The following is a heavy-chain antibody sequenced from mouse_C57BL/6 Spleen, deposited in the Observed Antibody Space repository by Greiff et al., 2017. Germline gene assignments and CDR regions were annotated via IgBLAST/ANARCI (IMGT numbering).Heavy chain of an antibody. Sequence: QVQLQQSGPELVKPGASVKLSCKASGYTFTSYDINWVKQRPGQGLEWIGWIYPRDGSTKYNAKFKGKATLTVDTSSSTAYMELHSLTSEDSAVYFCARGGVVAPHWYFDVWGTGTTVTVAS. CDR2: IYPRDGST. V-gene: IGHV1-85*01. CDR1: GYTFTSYD. D-gene: IGHD1-1*01. J-gene: IGHJ1*03. CDR3: ARGGVVAPHWYFDV.